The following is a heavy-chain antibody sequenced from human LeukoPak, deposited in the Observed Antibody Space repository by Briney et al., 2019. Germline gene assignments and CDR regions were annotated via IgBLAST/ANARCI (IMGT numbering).Heavy chain of an antibody. CDR2: VYHSGIT. Sequence: SETLSLTCAVSGYSISSGYYWGWIRQPPGKGLEWIGSVYHSGITYYNPSLKSRVTISVDTPKNQFSLKLSSVTAADTAVYYCARSVGYWGQGTLVTVSS. CDR1: GYSISSGYY. CDR3: ARSVGY. V-gene: IGHV4-38-2*01. J-gene: IGHJ4*01.